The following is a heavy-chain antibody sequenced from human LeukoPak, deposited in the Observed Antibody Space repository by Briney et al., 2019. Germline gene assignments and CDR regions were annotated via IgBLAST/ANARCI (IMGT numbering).Heavy chain of an antibody. V-gene: IGHV3-74*01. CDR1: GFTFSSYW. D-gene: IGHD5-24*01. CDR3: ARVFGDGYNPFDY. CDR2: INSDGSST. Sequence: GGSLRLSCAASGFTFSSYWMHWVRQAPGKGLVWVSRINSDGSSTSYADSVKGRFTISRDNAKNTLYLQMNSLRAEDTAVYYCARVFGDGYNPFDYWGQGTLVTVSS. J-gene: IGHJ4*02.